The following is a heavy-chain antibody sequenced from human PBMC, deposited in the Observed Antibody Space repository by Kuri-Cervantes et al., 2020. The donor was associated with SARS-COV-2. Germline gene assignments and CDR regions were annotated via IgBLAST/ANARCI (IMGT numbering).Heavy chain of an antibody. CDR2: IYYSGST. Sequence: SETLSLTCTVSGGSISSSSYYWGWIRQPPGKGLEWIGSIYYSGSTYYNPSLKSRVTMSLDTSKNQFSLELTSVSAADTAVYYCAREWKGRYSGTFTDYWGPGTLVTVSS. J-gene: IGHJ4*02. V-gene: IGHV4-39*07. CDR1: GGSISSSSYY. D-gene: IGHD5-12*01. CDR3: AREWKGRYSGTFTDY.